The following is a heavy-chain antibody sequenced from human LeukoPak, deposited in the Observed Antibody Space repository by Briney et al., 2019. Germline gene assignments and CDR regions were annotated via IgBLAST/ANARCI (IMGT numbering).Heavy chain of an antibody. CDR3: ARRRPGYYYDSSGSSAPDFDY. CDR1: GFTFSSYG. J-gene: IGHJ4*02. CDR2: ISGSGGST. D-gene: IGHD3-22*01. Sequence: GGSLRLSCAASGFTFSSYGMSWVRQAPGKGLEWVSAISGSGGSTYYADSVKGRFTISRDNSKNTLYLQMNSLRAEDTAVYYCARRRPGYYYDSSGSSAPDFDYWGQGTLVTVSS. V-gene: IGHV3-23*01.